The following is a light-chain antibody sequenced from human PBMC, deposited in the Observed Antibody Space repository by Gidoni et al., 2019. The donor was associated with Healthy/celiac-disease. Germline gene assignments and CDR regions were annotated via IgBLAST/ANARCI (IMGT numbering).Light chain of an antibody. CDR1: SSDVGGYNY. V-gene: IGLV2-14*01. CDR3: SSYTSSTPLGV. J-gene: IGLJ3*02. CDR2: EVS. Sequence: QAGLTQPASVSGSPGQSLTISCTGTSSDVGGYNYVSWYQQHPGKAPKLMIYEVSNRPSGVSNLFSGSKSCNTASLTISGLQAEAEADYDCSSYTSSTPLGVFGGGTKLPVL.